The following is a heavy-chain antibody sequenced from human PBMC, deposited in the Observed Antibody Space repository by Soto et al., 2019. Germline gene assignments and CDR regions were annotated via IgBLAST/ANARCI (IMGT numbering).Heavy chain of an antibody. V-gene: IGHV3-33*01. CDR1: GFTFSSYC. CDR2: IWYDGSNK. CDR3: ARDPHWAENGSGSYYYYYYGMDV. D-gene: IGHD3-10*01. Sequence: GGSLILSCAASGFTFSSYCMHWVRQAPGKGLEWVAVIWYDGSNKYYADSVKGRFTISRDNSKNTLYLQMNSLRAEDTAVYYCARDPHWAENGSGSYYYYYYGMDVWGQGTTVTVS. J-gene: IGHJ6*02.